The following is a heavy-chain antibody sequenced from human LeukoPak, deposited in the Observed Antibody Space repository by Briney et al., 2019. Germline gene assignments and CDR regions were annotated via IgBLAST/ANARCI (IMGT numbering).Heavy chain of an antibody. CDR2: IYYSGST. V-gene: IGHV4-39*07. J-gene: IGHJ4*02. D-gene: IGHD1-26*01. Sequence: KPSETLSLTCIVSGGSISSSTYYWGWIRRPPGKGLEWIGSIYYSGSTYYNPSLKSRVTVSVDTSKNQFSLRLTSVTAADTAVYFCARGSPTPDYWGRGTLVTVSS. CDR1: GGSISSSTYY. CDR3: ARGSPTPDY.